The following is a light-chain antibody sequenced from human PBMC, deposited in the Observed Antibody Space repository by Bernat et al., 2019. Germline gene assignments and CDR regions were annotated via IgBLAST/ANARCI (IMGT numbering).Light chain of an antibody. CDR2: DAS. CDR1: QDIRNS. J-gene: IGKJ5*01. V-gene: IGKV1-33*01. Sequence: DIQMTQSPYSLSASIGDRVTITCQASQDIRNSLNWYHQKPGKAPKLLIYDASNLETGVPSRFSGAGSGTDFTFTSSSLQPEDLGTYYCQQYDNLPPSITFGPGTRLEIK. CDR3: QQYDNLPPSIT.